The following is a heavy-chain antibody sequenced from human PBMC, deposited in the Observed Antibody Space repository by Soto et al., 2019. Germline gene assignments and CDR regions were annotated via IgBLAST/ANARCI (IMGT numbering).Heavy chain of an antibody. CDR3: AKGRGGSGSLTPRVAF. CDR2: ISGGGDTT. D-gene: IGHD3-10*01. V-gene: IGHV3-23*01. Sequence: EVQLLESGGGLVQPGGSLRLSCAASGFTFNNYAMTWVRQAPGKGLEWVSAISGGGDTTSYADSVKGRFTVSRDGSKNTLHLQMSSLRAEDTALYYCAKGRGGSGSLTPRVAFWGQGTLVTVSS. CDR1: GFTFNNYA. J-gene: IGHJ4*02.